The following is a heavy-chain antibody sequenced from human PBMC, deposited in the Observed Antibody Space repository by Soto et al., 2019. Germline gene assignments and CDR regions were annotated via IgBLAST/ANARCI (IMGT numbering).Heavy chain of an antibody. CDR3: ARVQKVYYDSSGYYYFDY. J-gene: IGHJ4*02. D-gene: IGHD3-22*01. Sequence: QVQLQESGPGLVKPSETLSLTCTVSGGSISSYYWSWIRQPPGKGLEWIGYIYYSGSTNYNPSLKSRVTISVDTSKNQFSLKLSSVTAADTAVYYCARVQKVYYDSSGYYYFDYWGQGTLVTVSS. V-gene: IGHV4-59*01. CDR2: IYYSGST. CDR1: GGSISSYY.